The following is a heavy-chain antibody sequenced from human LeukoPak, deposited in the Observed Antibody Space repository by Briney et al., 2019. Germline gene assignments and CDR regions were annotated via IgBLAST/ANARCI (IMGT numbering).Heavy chain of an antibody. CDR3: ARETDYGDYYYFDY. D-gene: IGHD4-17*01. V-gene: IGHV4-34*01. CDR2: INHSGST. CDR1: GGSFSGYY. J-gene: IGHJ4*02. Sequence: PSETLSLTCAVYGGSFSGYYWSWIRQPPGKGLEWIGEINHSGSTNYNPSLKSRVTISVDTSKNQFSLKLSSVTAADTAVYYCARETDYGDYYYFDYWGQGTLVTVSS.